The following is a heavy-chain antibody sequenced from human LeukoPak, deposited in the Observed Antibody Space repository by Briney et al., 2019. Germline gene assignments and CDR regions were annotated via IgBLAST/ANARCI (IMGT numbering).Heavy chain of an antibody. V-gene: IGHV3-23*01. CDR1: GFTFSSYA. J-gene: IGHJ3*02. CDR2: ISGSGGTT. CDR3: AKDIVVLPAAIWGAFHI. D-gene: IGHD2-2*02. Sequence: GGSLILSCAASGFTFSSYAMSWVRQAPGKGLEWVSGISGSGGTTYYADSVKGRFTISRDNSKNTLYLQMNSLRAEDTAVYYCAKDIVVLPAAIWGAFHIWGQGTMVTVSS.